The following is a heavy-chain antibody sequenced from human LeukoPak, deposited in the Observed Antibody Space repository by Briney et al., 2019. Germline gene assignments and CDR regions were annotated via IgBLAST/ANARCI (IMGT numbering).Heavy chain of an antibody. V-gene: IGHV4-39*01. CDR3: ARQGITMTSHFDY. D-gene: IGHD3-22*01. CDR2: IYYSGST. J-gene: IGHJ4*02. Sequence: PSETLSLTCTASGGSISSSSYYWGWIRPPPGKGLEWIGSIYYSGSTYHNPSLKSRVTISVDTSKNQFSLKLSSVTAADTAVYYCARQGITMTSHFDYWGQGTLVTVSS. CDR1: GGSISSSSYY.